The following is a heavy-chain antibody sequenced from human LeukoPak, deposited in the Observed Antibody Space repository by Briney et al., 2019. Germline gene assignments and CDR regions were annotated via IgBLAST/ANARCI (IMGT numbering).Heavy chain of an antibody. V-gene: IGHV4-39*07. Sequence: SETLSLTCTVSGGSISSGSYYWSWIRQPPGKGLEWIGEINHSGSTNYNPSLKSRVTISVDTSKNQFSLKLSSVTAADTAVYYCARKRYSSSWYRQTANYFDYWGQGTLVTVSS. D-gene: IGHD6-13*01. CDR2: INHSGST. J-gene: IGHJ4*02. CDR1: GGSISSGSYY. CDR3: ARKRYSSSWYRQTANYFDY.